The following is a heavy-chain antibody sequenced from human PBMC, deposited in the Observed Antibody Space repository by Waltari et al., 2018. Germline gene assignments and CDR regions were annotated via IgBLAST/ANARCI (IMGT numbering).Heavy chain of an antibody. CDR2: IYVDESTT. D-gene: IGHD4-4*01. Sequence: EVQLVESGGGLVQPGGSLRLSCAASGFTFSSFWMYWVRQAPGKGLVYVSRIYVDESTTGYAESVKGRFTISRDNAKNTLYLQMNSLRAEDTAVYYCARDNNYKIDYWGQGTLVTVSS. V-gene: IGHV3-74*01. J-gene: IGHJ4*02. CDR3: ARDNNYKIDY. CDR1: GFTFSSFW.